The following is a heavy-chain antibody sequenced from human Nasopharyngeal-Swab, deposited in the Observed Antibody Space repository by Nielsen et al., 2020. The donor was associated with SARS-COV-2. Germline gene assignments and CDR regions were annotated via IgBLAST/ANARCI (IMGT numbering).Heavy chain of an antibody. V-gene: IGHV1-2*06. J-gene: IGHJ4*02. CDR2: INPNSGGT. Sequence: WVRQAPGQGLEWMGRINPNSGGTNYAQKFQGRVTMTRDTSISTAYMELSRLRSDDPAVYYCATAPQGIFDYWGQGTLVTVSS. D-gene: IGHD3-10*01. CDR3: ATAPQGIFDY.